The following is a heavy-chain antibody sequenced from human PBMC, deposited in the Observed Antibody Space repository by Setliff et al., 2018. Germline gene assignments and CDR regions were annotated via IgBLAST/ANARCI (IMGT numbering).Heavy chain of an antibody. Sequence: ASVKVSCKASGYTFTGYYMHWVRQAPGQGLEWMGRINPNSGGTNYAQKFQGRVTMTRDTSIGTAYMELSRLRSDDTAVYYCAKDGVGAKYYFDYWGQGTLVTVSS. D-gene: IGHD1-26*01. CDR3: AKDGVGAKYYFDY. J-gene: IGHJ4*02. CDR1: GYTFTGYY. CDR2: INPNSGGT. V-gene: IGHV1-2*06.